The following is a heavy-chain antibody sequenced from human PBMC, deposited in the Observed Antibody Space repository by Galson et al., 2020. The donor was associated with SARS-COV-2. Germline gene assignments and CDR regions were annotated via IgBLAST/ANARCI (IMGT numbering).Heavy chain of an antibody. D-gene: IGHD2-21*01. V-gene: IGHV4-31*03. CDR1: GGSISSRGYY. J-gene: IGHJ4*02. CDR3: AREVMGGNPFDH. CDR2: IYNSGST. Sequence: ASETLSLTCTVSGGSISSRGYYWSWIRQHPGKGMEWIGYIYNSGSTYYNPSLKSRVTMSLDTSKNQFSLKLNSVTAADTAVYYCAREVMGGNPFDHWGQGTLVTVSS.